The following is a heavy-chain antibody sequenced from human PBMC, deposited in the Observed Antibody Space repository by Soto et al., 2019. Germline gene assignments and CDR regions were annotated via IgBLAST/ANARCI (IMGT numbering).Heavy chain of an antibody. CDR1: GYSFTSYW. J-gene: IGHJ6*02. Sequence: RGESLKISCKGSGYSFTSYWIGWVRQMPGKGLEWMGIIYPGDSDTRYSPSFQGQVTISADKSISTAYLQWSSLKASDTAMYYCARNYGDYAHPTDDYYYYGMDVWGQGTTVTVSS. CDR3: ARNYGDYAHPTDDYYYYGMDV. CDR2: IYPGDSDT. D-gene: IGHD4-17*01. V-gene: IGHV5-51*01.